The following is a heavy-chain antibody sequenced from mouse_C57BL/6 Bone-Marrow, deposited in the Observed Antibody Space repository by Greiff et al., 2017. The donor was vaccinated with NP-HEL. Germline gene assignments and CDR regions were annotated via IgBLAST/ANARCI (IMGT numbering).Heavy chain of an antibody. CDR2: IDPSDSYT. V-gene: IGHV1-69*01. CDR3: ARWNYSNYWYFDV. Sequence: VQLQQSGAELVMPGASVKLSCKASGYTFTSYWMHWVKQRPGQGLEWIGEIDPSDSYTNYNQKFKGKSTLTVDKSSSTAYMQLSSLTSEDSAVYYCARWNYSNYWYFDVWGTGTTVTVSS. CDR1: GYTFTSYW. J-gene: IGHJ1*03. D-gene: IGHD2-5*01.